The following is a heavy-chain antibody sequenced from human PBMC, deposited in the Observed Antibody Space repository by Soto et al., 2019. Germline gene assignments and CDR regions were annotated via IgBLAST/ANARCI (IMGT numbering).Heavy chain of an antibody. CDR3: ARGDRGAFDL. J-gene: IGHJ3*01. Sequence: EVQLVESGGGLVRPGGSLRLSCAASGFAFSYYWMHWVRQAPGKGLVWVSRIHSDGSSTTYADFVKGRFIISRDSARNTVDLQMNSVRVEDTAVYCCARGDRGAFDLWGQGTVVTVSS. V-gene: IGHV3-74*01. D-gene: IGHD1-26*01. CDR2: IHSDGSST. CDR1: GFAFSYYW.